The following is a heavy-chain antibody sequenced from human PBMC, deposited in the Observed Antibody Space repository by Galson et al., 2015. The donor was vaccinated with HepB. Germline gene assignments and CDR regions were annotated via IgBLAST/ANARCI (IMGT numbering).Heavy chain of an antibody. Sequence: SLRLASLAPGFTVRSHAMHWVRQAPGKGLEWVAVISYDGSNKYYADSVKGRFTISRDNSKNSLYLQMNTLRAEDTAVYYCTRDGGWLRLPYWGQGTLVTVSS. CDR1: GFTVRSHA. D-gene: IGHD5-12*01. CDR2: ISYDGSNK. J-gene: IGHJ4*02. V-gene: IGHV3-30-3*01. CDR3: TRDGGWLRLPY.